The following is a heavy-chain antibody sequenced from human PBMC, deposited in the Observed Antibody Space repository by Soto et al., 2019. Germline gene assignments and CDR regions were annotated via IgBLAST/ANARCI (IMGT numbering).Heavy chain of an antibody. Sequence: GGSLRLSCAASGFTFSNAWMSWVRQAPGKGLEWVGRIKSKTDGGTTDYAAPVKGRFTISRDDSKNTLYLQMNSLKTEDTAVYYCTTERYYDSSGYYYWGQGTLVTVSS. D-gene: IGHD3-22*01. CDR1: GFTFSNAW. CDR3: TTERYYDSSGYYY. J-gene: IGHJ4*02. CDR2: IKSKTDGGTT. V-gene: IGHV3-15*01.